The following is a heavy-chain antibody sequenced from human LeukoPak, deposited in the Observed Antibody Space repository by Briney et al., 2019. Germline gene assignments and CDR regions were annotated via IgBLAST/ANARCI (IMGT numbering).Heavy chain of an antibody. V-gene: IGHV1-2*02. CDR3: ARLIIGYCSSTSCSTVDY. J-gene: IGHJ4*02. CDR2: INPNSGGT. D-gene: IGHD2-2*02. Sequence: ASVKVSCKASGYTFTSYGISWVRQAPGQGLEWMGWINPNSGGTNYAQKFQGRVTMTRDTSISTAYMELSRLRSDDTAVYYCARLIIGYCSSTSCSTVDYWGQGTLVTVSS. CDR1: GYTFTSYG.